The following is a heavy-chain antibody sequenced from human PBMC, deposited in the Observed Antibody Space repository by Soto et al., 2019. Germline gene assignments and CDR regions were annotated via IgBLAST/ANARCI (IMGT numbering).Heavy chain of an antibody. D-gene: IGHD2-21*01. Sequence: VASVKVSCKASGYTFTGYQMHWVRQAPGQGLEWLGWINPNSGGTNYAQKFQGRVTMTRDTSISTAYMEVSRLRSDDTAVYFCARDANNAYVSYYFDYWGQGALVTVSS. V-gene: IGHV1-2*02. J-gene: IGHJ4*02. CDR1: GYTFTGYQ. CDR2: INPNSGGT. CDR3: ARDANNAYVSYYFDY.